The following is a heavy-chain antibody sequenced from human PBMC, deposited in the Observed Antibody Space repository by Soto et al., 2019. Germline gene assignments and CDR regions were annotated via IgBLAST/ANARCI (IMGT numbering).Heavy chain of an antibody. CDR2: IYHSGST. Sequence: VSGGTLRRGEYLLSWIRQPPGKGLEWIGYIYHSGSTYYNPSLKSRVIISIDRSKSQFSLKLSSVTAADTAVYYCARLYGDTGIDSWGHVTLVTVS. D-gene: IGHD4-17*01. CDR1: GGTLRRGEYL. J-gene: IGHJ4*03. V-gene: IGHV4-30-2*01. CDR3: ARLYGDTGIDS.